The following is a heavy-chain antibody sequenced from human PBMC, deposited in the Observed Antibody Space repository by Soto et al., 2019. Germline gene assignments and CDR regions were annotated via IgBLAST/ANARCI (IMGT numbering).Heavy chain of an antibody. Sequence: SETLSLTCTVSGGSISGSSYYWGWIRQPPGKGLEWIGSIYYSGSTYYNPSLKSRVTMSVDTSKNQFSLKLSSVTAADTAVYYCARVGWFGELVNWFDPWGQGTLVTVSS. D-gene: IGHD3-10*01. J-gene: IGHJ5*02. V-gene: IGHV4-39*01. CDR2: IYYSGST. CDR3: ARVGWFGELVNWFDP. CDR1: GGSISGSSYY.